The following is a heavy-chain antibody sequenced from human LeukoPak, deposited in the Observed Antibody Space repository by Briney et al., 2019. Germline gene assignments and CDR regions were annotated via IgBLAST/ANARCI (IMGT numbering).Heavy chain of an antibody. CDR2: ISGSGGRT. CDR1: GFSFREHW. V-gene: IGHV3-23*01. Sequence: GGSLRLSCTVSGFSFREHWMSWVRQAPGKGLEWVSSISGSGGRTYYADSVKGRFTISRDNPNNTLYLQMNSLRAEDTAVYYCATLYCSSTSCYLPGYFKPWGQGPRAPVSS. D-gene: IGHD2-2*01. J-gene: IGHJ1*01. CDR3: ATLYCSSTSCYLPGYFKP.